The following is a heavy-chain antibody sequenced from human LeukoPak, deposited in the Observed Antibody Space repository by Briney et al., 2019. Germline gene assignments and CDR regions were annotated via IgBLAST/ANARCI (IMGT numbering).Heavy chain of an antibody. CDR1: GFTFTGHS. Sequence: GGSLRLSCVASGFTFTGHSMHWVRQAPGKGLEWVAVVGNDEKTKFYGDSVEGRFTVSRDNSKNTVYLQMNWLRVEDTAVYYCAREKQIGRTPLDYWGQGSLVTVSP. D-gene: IGHD1/OR15-1a*01. J-gene: IGHJ4*02. V-gene: IGHV3-30*04. CDR3: AREKQIGRTPLDY. CDR2: VGNDEKTK.